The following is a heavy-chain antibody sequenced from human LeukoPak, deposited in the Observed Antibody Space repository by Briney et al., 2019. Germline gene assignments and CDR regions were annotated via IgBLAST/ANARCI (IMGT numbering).Heavy chain of an antibody. V-gene: IGHV3-7*04. D-gene: IGHD6-13*01. CDR2: IKQDGSER. J-gene: IGHJ4*02. CDR3: ARGTIAAAGYYYFDY. Sequence: GGSLRLSCAASGFTFSSYWMSWVRQAPGKGLEWVANIKQDGSERYYVDSVKGRFTISRDNAKNSLYLQMNSLRAEDTAVYYCARGTIAAAGYYYFDYWGQGTQVTVSS. CDR1: GFTFSSYW.